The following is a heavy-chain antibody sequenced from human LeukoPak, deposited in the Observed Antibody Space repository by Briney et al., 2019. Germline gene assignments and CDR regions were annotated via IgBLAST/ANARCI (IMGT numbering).Heavy chain of an antibody. J-gene: IGHJ4*02. V-gene: IGHV3-7*01. CDR1: GFTFSNYW. CDR3: AREPHNHYRIDY. D-gene: IGHD3-10*01. Sequence: PGGSLRLSCAASGFTFSNYWMSWVRQAPGKGLEWVANINRDGSEKYFVDSVKGRFTITRDNAKSSVFLQLNSLRAEDTAVYYCAREPHNHYRIDYWGQGTLVTVSS. CDR2: INRDGSEK.